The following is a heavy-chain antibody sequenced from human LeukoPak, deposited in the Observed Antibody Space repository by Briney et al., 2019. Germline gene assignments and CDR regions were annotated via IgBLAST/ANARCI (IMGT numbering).Heavy chain of an antibody. Sequence: SQTLSLTCAISGDRVSSNSAAWNWIRQSPSRGLEWLGSTYYRSKLYNDYAVSVKSRITINPDTSKNQFSLQLNSVTPEDTAVYYCARVSIKWAAAAGPNYYYYYYMDVWGKGTTVTVSS. CDR1: GDRVSSNSAA. V-gene: IGHV6-1*01. CDR2: TYYRSKLYN. J-gene: IGHJ6*03. CDR3: ARVSIKWAAAAGPNYYYYYYMDV. D-gene: IGHD6-13*01.